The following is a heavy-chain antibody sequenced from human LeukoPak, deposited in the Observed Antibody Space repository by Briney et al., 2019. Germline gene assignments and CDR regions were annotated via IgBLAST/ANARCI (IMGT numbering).Heavy chain of an antibody. Sequence: GGSLRLSCAGSGYTFSNYWMSWVRQAPGKGLEWVANIKQDGSEKYYVDSVKGRFTISRDNANNLLYLQMNSLRDEDTAVYYCGRAKDYSSIWGQGTLVTVSS. D-gene: IGHD4-11*01. J-gene: IGHJ4*02. CDR3: GRAKDYSSI. CDR2: IKQDGSEK. CDR1: GYTFSNYW. V-gene: IGHV3-7*04.